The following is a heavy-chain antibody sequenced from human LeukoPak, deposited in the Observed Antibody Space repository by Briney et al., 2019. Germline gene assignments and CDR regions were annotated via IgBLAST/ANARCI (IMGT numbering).Heavy chain of an antibody. CDR2: INPDGSEK. CDR1: GFTFSSLW. J-gene: IGHJ4*02. CDR3: ARGGSGTSWYWYY. D-gene: IGHD6-13*01. Sequence: GGSLRLSCEASGFTFSSLWMTWVRQAPGKELEWVANINPDGSEKYYVDSVKGRFTISRDNAQNSLYLQMNSLRAEDTAIYFCARGGSGTSWYWYYWGQGTLVTVSS. V-gene: IGHV3-7*01.